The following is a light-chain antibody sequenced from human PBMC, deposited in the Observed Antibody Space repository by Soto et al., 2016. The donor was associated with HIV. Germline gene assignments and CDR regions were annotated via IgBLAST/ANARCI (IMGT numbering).Light chain of an antibody. CDR1: QSIGRF. J-gene: IGKJ1*01. CDR2: DAS. Sequence: IQLTQSPSSLSASVGDRVIITCRASQSIGRFLNWYLQKPGKAPNLLIYDASILQSGVPSRFSGSASGTYFTLIIGSLQPEDFATYYCQQTYNTPRTFGQGTKVE. V-gene: IGKV1-39*01. CDR3: QQTYNTPRT.